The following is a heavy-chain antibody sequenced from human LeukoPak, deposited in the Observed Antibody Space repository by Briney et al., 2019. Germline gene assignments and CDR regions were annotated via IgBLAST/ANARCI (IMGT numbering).Heavy chain of an antibody. CDR3: ASVSNYYDSSGREYYYYYYGMDV. CDR1: GFTVSSNY. CDR2: IYSGGST. D-gene: IGHD3-22*01. V-gene: IGHV3-53*01. J-gene: IGHJ6*02. Sequence: GGSLRLSCAASGFTVSSNYMSWVRQAPGKGLEWVSVIYSGGSTYYADSVKGRFTISRDNSKNTLYLQMNSLRAEDTAVYYCASVSNYYDSSGREYYYYYYGMDVWGQGTTVTVSS.